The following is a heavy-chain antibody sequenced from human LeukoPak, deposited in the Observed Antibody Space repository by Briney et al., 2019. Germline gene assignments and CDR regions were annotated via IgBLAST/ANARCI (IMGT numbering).Heavy chain of an antibody. J-gene: IGHJ6*02. D-gene: IGHD3-10*01. V-gene: IGHV1-8*01. CDR3: ARGALLWFGELLRNLHYYYYYGMDV. CDR1: GYTFTSYD. Sequence: ASVKVSCKASGYTFTSYDINWVRQATGQGLEWMGWMNPNSGNTGYAQKFQGRVTMARNTSISTAYMELSSLRSEDTAVYYCARGALLWFGELLRNLHYYYYYGMDVWGQGTTVTVSS. CDR2: MNPNSGNT.